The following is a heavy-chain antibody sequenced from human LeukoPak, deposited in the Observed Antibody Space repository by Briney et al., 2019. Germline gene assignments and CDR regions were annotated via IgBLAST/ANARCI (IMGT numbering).Heavy chain of an antibody. CDR2: ISYDGSNK. CDR3: ARSPLYYDILTGDFDY. V-gene: IGHV3-30-3*01. J-gene: IGHJ4*02. D-gene: IGHD3-9*01. Sequence: PGGPLRLSCAASGFTFSSYAMHWVRQAPGKGLEWVAVISYDGSNKYYADSVKGRFTISRDNSKNTLYLQMNSLRAEDTAVYYCARSPLYYDILTGDFDYWGQGTLVTVSS. CDR1: GFTFSSYA.